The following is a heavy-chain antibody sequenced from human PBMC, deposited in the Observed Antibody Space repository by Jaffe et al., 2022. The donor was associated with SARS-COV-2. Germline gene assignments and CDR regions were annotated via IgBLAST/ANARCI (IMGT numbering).Heavy chain of an antibody. J-gene: IGHJ6*02. D-gene: IGHD4-4*01. CDR2: IYSGGST. V-gene: IGHV3-53*01. CDR3: ASATVTIYYYGMDV. Sequence: EVQLVESGGGLIQPGGSLRLSCAASGFTVSSNYMSWVRQAPGKGLEWVSVIYSGGSTYYADSVKGRFTISRDNSKNTLYLQMNSLRAEDTAVYYCASATVTIYYYGMDVWGQGTTVTVSS. CDR1: GFTVSSNY.